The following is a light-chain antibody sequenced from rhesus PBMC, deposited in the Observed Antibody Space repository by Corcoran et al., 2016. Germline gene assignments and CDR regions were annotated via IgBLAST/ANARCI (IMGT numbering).Light chain of an antibody. CDR2: KAS. CDR1: ENVNNY. CDR3: QHGYGTPYS. J-gene: IGKJ2*01. Sequence: DTQMTQSPSSLSASVGDRVTITCLASENVNNYLNLYQQKPGKAPKLLIYKASTLQSGVPSRFSGSGSGTDYTFTISRLQPEDVATYYCQHGYGTPYSFGQGTKVEIK. V-gene: IGKV1-74*01.